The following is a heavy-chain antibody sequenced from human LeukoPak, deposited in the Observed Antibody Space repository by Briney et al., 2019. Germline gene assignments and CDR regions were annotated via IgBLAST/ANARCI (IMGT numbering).Heavy chain of an antibody. D-gene: IGHD5-18*01. Sequence: SETLSLTCTVSGGSISSSSYYWGWIRQPPGKGLEWIGSLYYSGSTYYNPSLKSRVTISVDTSKNQFSLKLSSVTAADTAVYYCARGLDSCGLNPLANWFDPWGQGTLVTVSS. CDR2: LYYSGST. V-gene: IGHV4-39*07. CDR1: GGSISSSSYY. CDR3: ARGLDSCGLNPLANWFDP. J-gene: IGHJ5*02.